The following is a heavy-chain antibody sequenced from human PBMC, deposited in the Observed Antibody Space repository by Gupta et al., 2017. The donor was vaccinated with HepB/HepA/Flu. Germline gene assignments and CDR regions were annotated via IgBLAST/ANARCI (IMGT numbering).Heavy chain of an antibody. CDR3: ARVQYYCDSSGPSAYYFDY. V-gene: IGHV1-2*02. D-gene: IGHD3-22*01. CDR2: INPNTGDP. J-gene: IGHJ4*02. CDR1: GYTFRFYY. Sequence: QVQLVQSGAEVRKPGAAVKVSCQVSGYTFRFYYIHWVRQAPGQGLEWMGSINPNTGDPTYARQFQGRVTMTRDKSIDTAYMDLNRRGSDDTAVYFCARVQYYCDSSGPSAYYFDYWGQGTLVTVSS.